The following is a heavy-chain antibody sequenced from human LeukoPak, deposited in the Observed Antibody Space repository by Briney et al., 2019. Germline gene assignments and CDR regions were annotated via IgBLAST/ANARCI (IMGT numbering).Heavy chain of an antibody. CDR1: GFTFSSYS. CDR3: ARSEGSGWYVGY. V-gene: IGHV3-7*01. CDR2: IKQDGSEK. J-gene: IGHJ4*02. D-gene: IGHD6-19*01. Sequence: GGSLRLSCAASGFTFSSYSMNWVRQAPGKGLEWVANIKQDGSEKYYVDSVKGRFTISRDNAKNSLYLQMNSLRAEDTAVYYCARSEGSGWYVGYWGQGTLVTVSS.